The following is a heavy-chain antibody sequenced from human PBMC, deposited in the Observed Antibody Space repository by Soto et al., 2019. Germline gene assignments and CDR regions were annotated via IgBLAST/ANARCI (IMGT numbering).Heavy chain of an antibody. J-gene: IGHJ4*02. Sequence: PSETLSLTCTVSGGSISSYYWSWIRQPPGKGLEWIGYIHYSGSTKYNPSLKSRVTISADTSKNQFSLKLSSVTAADTAVCYCARGHYDFWSGYFATIDYWGQGTLVTVSS. V-gene: IGHV4-59*08. CDR2: IHYSGST. CDR3: ARGHYDFWSGYFATIDY. D-gene: IGHD3-3*01. CDR1: GGSISSYY.